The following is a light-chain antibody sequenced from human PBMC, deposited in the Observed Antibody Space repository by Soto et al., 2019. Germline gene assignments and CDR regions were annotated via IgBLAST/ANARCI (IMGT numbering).Light chain of an antibody. CDR1: QSVSSNY. CDR3: QQSWT. V-gene: IGKV3-20*01. CDR2: GAS. Sequence: EIVLTPSPGTLSFSPGERATLSCRASQSVSSNYLAWYQQKPGQAPRLLIYGASSRATGISDRFSGSGSGTDLTLTISRLEPEDSAVYFCQQSWTCGQGTKGDIK. J-gene: IGKJ1*01.